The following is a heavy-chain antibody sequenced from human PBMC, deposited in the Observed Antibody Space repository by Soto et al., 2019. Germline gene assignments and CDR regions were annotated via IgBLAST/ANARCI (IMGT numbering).Heavy chain of an antibody. CDR2: MNPNTGGA. V-gene: IGHV1-2*02. CDR1: GYTFADFY. Sequence: EAAVKVSCKTSGYTFADFYIHWVRQAPGQGFEWMGWMNPNTGGAVYAQKFLGRVTMTRDTSTNTAYLELTRLTSDDTAIYYCARRHLLDYIRWCSDPWGLGTLVTVSS. D-gene: IGHD2-21*01. CDR3: ARRHLLDYIRWCSDP. J-gene: IGHJ5*02.